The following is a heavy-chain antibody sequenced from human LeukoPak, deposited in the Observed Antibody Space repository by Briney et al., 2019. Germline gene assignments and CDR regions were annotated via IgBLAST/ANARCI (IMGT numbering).Heavy chain of an antibody. Sequence: PGPTLVNPTQTLTLTCTFSGFSLSTSGLGVGWIRQPPGKALEWLALIYWDDDKRYSPSLMSRLTITKDTSKNQVVLTMTNMDPVDTATYYCAHRPTGAGEFDYWGQGILVTISS. CDR2: IYWDDDK. CDR1: GFSLSTSGLG. CDR3: AHRPTGAGEFDY. D-gene: IGHD7-27*01. V-gene: IGHV2-5*02. J-gene: IGHJ4*02.